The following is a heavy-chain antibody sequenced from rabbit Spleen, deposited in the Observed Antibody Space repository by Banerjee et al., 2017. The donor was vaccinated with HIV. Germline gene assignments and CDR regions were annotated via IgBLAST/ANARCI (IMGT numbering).Heavy chain of an antibody. CDR1: GVSFSSSSY. D-gene: IGHD1-1*01. V-gene: IGHV1S45*01. Sequence: QEQQKESGGGLVKPGGSMTLTCTASGVSFSSSSYMCRVRQAPGKGLEWIACSDIGSSGFSYFATWAKGRYTCSKTSSTTVTLQMTRLTATDTATYFCARDTSSSFSSYVMDLWGPGTLVTVS. CDR3: ARDTSSSFSSYVMDL. J-gene: IGHJ6*01. CDR2: SDIGSSGFS.